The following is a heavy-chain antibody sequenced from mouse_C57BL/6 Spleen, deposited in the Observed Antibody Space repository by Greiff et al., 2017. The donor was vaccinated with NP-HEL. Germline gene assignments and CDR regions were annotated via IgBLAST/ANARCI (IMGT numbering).Heavy chain of an antibody. Sequence: VQLQQSDAELVKPGASVKISCKVSGYTFTDHTIHWMKQRPEQGLEWIGYIYPRDGSTKYNEKFKGKATLTADKSSSTAYMQLNSLTSEDSAGYFCARGDSSGYVDYAMDYWGQGTSVTVSS. D-gene: IGHD3-2*02. CDR1: GYTFTDHT. J-gene: IGHJ4*01. V-gene: IGHV1-78*01. CDR3: ARGDSSGYVDYAMDY. CDR2: IYPRDGST.